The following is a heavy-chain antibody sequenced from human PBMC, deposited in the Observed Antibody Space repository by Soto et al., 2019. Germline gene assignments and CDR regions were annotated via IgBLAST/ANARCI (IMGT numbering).Heavy chain of an antibody. CDR1: EFTFRNYW. D-gene: IGHD6-19*01. CDR3: ARGPSGSAVDVGDY. CDR2: ISPDGSST. J-gene: IGHJ4*02. Sequence: DVQLVESGGGLVQPGWSLRLSCEASEFTFRNYWMHWVRQVPGKGLVWVSRISPDGSSTSYADFVRGRFTISRDNAKNTLSLQMNSLRVEDTAVYHCARGPSGSAVDVGDYWGQGTLVTVSS. V-gene: IGHV3-74*01.